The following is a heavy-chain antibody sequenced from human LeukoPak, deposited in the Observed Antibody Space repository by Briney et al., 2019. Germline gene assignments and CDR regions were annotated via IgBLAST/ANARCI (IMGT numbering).Heavy chain of an antibody. CDR2: IRYDGSQK. CDR3: ARDLLSLPHKYFDS. V-gene: IGHV3-30*02. CDR1: GFSFSNYG. J-gene: IGHJ4*02. D-gene: IGHD3-16*01. Sequence: GGSLRLSCAASGFSFSNYGMHWVRQAPGKGLEWVAYIRYDGSQKYYGDTVKGRFTISRDNSKNTVYLQMNSLRDEDTAVYYCARDLLSLPHKYFDSWGQGTLVTVSS.